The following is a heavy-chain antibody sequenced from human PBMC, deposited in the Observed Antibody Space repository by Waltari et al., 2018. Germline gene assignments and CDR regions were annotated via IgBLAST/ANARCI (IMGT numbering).Heavy chain of an antibody. V-gene: IGHV1-2*02. CDR2: INPNSCGT. CDR3: ARGGSGSFPDAFDI. J-gene: IGHJ3*02. Sequence: QVQLVQSGAEVKKPGASVKVSCKASGYTFTGYYMHWVRQAPGQGLEWMGLINPNSCGTNYAQKFQGRVTMTRDTSISTAYMELSRLRSDDTAVYYCARGGSGSFPDAFDIWGQGTMVTVSS. CDR1: GYTFTGYY. D-gene: IGHD1-26*01.